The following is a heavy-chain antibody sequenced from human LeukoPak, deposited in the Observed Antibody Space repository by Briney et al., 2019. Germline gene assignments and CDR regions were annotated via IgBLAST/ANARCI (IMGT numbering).Heavy chain of an antibody. Sequence: APVKVSCKASGYTFTSYYMHWVRQAPGQGLEYMGIINPTGGSTRYSQKFQGRVTMTRDTSTSTVYMELRSLRSDDTAVYYCAREGDGYINGNFDYWGQGTLVTVSS. V-gene: IGHV1-46*01. CDR3: AREGDGYINGNFDY. CDR1: GYTFTSYY. D-gene: IGHD5-24*01. CDR2: INPTGGST. J-gene: IGHJ4*02.